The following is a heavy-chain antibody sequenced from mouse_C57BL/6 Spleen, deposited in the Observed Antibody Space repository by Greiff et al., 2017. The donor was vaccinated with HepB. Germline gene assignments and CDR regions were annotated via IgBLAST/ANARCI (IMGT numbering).Heavy chain of an antibody. Sequence: EVQRVESGGGLVRPGGSLKLSCAASGFTFSDYGMHWVRQAPEKGLEWVAYISSGSSTIYYADTVKGRFTISRDNAKNTLFLQMTSLRSEDTAMYYCATLGNPSFDYWGQGTTLTVSS. CDR1: GFTFSDYG. V-gene: IGHV5-17*01. CDR2: ISSGSSTI. J-gene: IGHJ2*01. CDR3: ATLGNPSFDY. D-gene: IGHD2-1*01.